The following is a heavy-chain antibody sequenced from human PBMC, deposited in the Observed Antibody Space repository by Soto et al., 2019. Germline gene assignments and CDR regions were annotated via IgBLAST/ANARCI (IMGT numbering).Heavy chain of an antibody. CDR1: GGFVTSGSYY. J-gene: IGHJ3*02. D-gene: IGHD1-1*01. CDR2: MSHSGGT. CDR3: ARVERGTATTVVDAFDI. V-gene: IGHV4-34*01. Sequence: QVQLQQWGAGLLKPSETRSLTCAVYGGFVTSGSYYWSWIRQPPGKGLEWIGEMSHSGGTHFNPSRKSRVTISVDTSKNQFTLKMSSVTAADTALYYCARVERGTATTVVDAFDIWGPGTMVTVSS.